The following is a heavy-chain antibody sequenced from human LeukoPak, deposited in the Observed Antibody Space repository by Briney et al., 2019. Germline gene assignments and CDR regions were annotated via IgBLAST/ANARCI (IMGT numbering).Heavy chain of an antibody. V-gene: IGHV4-31*03. D-gene: IGHD6-6*01. CDR3: AGRESSSDCFDF. CDR1: GGSITSGGSS. CDR2: ISYNGIT. J-gene: IGHJ4*02. Sequence: PSETLSLTCSVAGGSITSGGSSWNWLRQVPGKGLEWIGHISYNGITFYDPSLRSRVSMSLDTSKNHFFLNLSSVTAADTAIYYCAGRESSSDCFDFWGQGTLATVSS.